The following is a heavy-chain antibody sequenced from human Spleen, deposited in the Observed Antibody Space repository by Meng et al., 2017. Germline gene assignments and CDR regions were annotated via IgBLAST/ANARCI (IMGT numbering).Heavy chain of an antibody. D-gene: IGHD6-19*01. CDR2: MFYSGDT. CDR3: VRSSAWVRTGFDP. J-gene: IGHJ5*02. V-gene: IGHV4-39*01. Sequence: QVQLQESGPGLVKPSETLPLTCTVSGGSISNSGYYWGWIRQTPGKGLEWIGSMFYSGDTYHNPSLKSRVIISIDMSKNQFSLWLTSVTAADTAVYYCVRSSAWVRTGFDPWGQGTLVTVSS. CDR1: GGSISNSGYY.